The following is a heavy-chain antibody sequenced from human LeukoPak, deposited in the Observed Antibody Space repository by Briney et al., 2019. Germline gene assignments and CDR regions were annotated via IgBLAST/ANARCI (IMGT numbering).Heavy chain of an antibody. J-gene: IGHJ6*02. CDR2: IYSGGST. CDR3: AREPLLYYYGMDV. CDR1: GFTVSSNY. V-gene: IGHV3-66*01. Sequence: PGGSLRLSCAASGFTVSSNYMSWVRQAPGKGLEWVSVIYSGGSTYYADSVKGRFTISRDNSKNTLYLQMNSLRAEDTAVYYCAREPLLYYYGMDVWGQGTTVTVSS. D-gene: IGHD1-26*01.